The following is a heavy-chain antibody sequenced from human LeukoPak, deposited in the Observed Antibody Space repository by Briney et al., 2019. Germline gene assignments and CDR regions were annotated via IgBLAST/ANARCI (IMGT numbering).Heavy chain of an antibody. Sequence: GGSLRLSCAASGFTFSTYSINWVGQAPGQGLEGVSSISSSSTYIYYADSVKGRFTISRDNAKNSLFLQMNSLRAEDTAVYYCARDSGSGIYNYGYYFDYWGQGTLVTVSS. CDR1: GFTFSTYS. D-gene: IGHD5-18*01. CDR2: ISSSSTYI. CDR3: ARDSGSGIYNYGYYFDY. V-gene: IGHV3-21*01. J-gene: IGHJ4*02.